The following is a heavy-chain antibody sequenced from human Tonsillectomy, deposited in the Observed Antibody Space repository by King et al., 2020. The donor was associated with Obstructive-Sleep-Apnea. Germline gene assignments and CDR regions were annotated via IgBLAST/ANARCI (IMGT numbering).Heavy chain of an antibody. CDR1: GFTFSTYA. J-gene: IGHJ6*02. V-gene: IGHV3-30*04. CDR3: ARPTTSNIAVAGNNYYYGMDV. Sequence: VQLVESGGGVVQPGRSLRLSCAASGFTFSTYAMHWVRQAPGKGLEWVTVMSYDGNNKFYADSVKGRFTISRDNSKSTLYLQMNSLTAEDTAVYFCARPTTSNIAVAGNNYYYGMDVWGQGTTVTVSS. D-gene: IGHD6-19*01. CDR2: MSYDGNNK.